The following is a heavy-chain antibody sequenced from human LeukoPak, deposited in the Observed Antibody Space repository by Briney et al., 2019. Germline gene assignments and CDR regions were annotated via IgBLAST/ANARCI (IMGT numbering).Heavy chain of an antibody. CDR1: GGSISSGSYY. V-gene: IGHV4-61*02. Sequence: PSQTLSLTCTVSGGSISSGSYYWSWIRQPAGKGLEWIGRIYTSGSTNYNPSLKSRVTISVDTSKNQCSLKLSSVTDADTAVYYCASAGYYYDSSGYQHFDYWGQGTLVTVSS. D-gene: IGHD3-22*01. CDR2: IYTSGST. CDR3: ASAGYYYDSSGYQHFDY. J-gene: IGHJ4*02.